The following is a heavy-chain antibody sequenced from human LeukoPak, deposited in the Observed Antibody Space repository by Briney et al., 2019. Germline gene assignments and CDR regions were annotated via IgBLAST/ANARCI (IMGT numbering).Heavy chain of an antibody. CDR2: ISSNSSYI. Sequence: PGGSLRLSCAASGFTFSSYSMNWVRQAPGKGLEWVSSISSNSSYIYYADSVKGRFTISRDNAKNSLYLQMNSLRAEDTAVYYCASSSRSSSWYMRAFDYWGQGTLVTVSS. CDR1: GFTFSSYS. D-gene: IGHD6-13*01. V-gene: IGHV3-21*01. CDR3: ASSSRSSSWYMRAFDY. J-gene: IGHJ4*02.